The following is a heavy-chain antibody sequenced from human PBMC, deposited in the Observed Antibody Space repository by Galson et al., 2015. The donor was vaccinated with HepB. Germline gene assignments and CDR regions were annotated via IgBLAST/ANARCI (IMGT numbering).Heavy chain of an antibody. CDR2: INAGNGNT. J-gene: IGHJ5*02. V-gene: IGHV1-3*01. D-gene: IGHD3-22*01. CDR3: ARDPSYYDSSGYYYGWFDT. Sequence: SVKVSCKASGYTFTSYAMHWVRQAPGQRLEWMGWINAGNGNTKYSQKFQGRVTITRDTSASTAYMELSSLRSEDTAVYYCARDPSYYDSSGYYYGWFDTWGQGTLGTVPS. CDR1: GYTFTSYA.